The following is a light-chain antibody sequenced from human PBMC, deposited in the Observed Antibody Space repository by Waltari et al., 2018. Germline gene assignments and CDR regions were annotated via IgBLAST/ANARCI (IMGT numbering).Light chain of an antibody. Sequence: DIQMTQSPSTLSASVGDSVTITCRASQSISSWLAWYQQKPGQAPNLLIFKASSLEKGVPSRFSGSGSGTEFTLTINSLQPDDFATYYCQQYKSPPWTFGQGTKVDI. CDR1: QSISSW. CDR3: QQYKSPPWT. CDR2: KAS. V-gene: IGKV1-5*03. J-gene: IGKJ1*01.